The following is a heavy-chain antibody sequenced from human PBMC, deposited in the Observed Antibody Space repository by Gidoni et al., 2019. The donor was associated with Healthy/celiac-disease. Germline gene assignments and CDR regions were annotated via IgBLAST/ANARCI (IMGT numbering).Heavy chain of an antibody. J-gene: IGHJ3*02. V-gene: IGHV3-21*01. CDR2: ISSSSSYI. CDR1: GFTFSSYS. Sequence: EVQLVESGGGLVKPGGSLRLSCAASGFTFSSYSMNWVRQAPGKGLEWFSSISSSSSYIYYADSVKGRFTISRDNAKNSLYLQMNSLRAEDTAVYYCARVELSSSFAFDIWGQGTMVTVSS. D-gene: IGHD6-6*01. CDR3: ARVELSSSFAFDI.